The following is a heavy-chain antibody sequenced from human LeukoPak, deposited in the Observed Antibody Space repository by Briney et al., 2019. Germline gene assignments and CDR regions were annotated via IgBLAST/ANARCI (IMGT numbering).Heavy chain of an antibody. CDR2: ISSRGDST. J-gene: IGHJ4*02. D-gene: IGHD6-19*01. Sequence: GGSLRLSCAASGFTFSNCAITWVRQAPGKGLEWVSTISSRGDSTYVADSVKGRFTISRDNSKNSLYLQMNTVRAEDTAVYYCVKGPRPDITVAHTVENWGQGTLVTVSS. CDR1: GFTFSNCA. CDR3: VKGPRPDITVAHTVEN. V-gene: IGHV3-23*01.